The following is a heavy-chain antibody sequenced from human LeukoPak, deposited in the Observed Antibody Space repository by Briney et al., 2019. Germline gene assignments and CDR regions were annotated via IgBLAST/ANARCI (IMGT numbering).Heavy chain of an antibody. V-gene: IGHV1-46*04. J-gene: IGHJ4*02. CDR1: GYTFTSYS. CDR3: ARAYMTVTGTAY. Sequence: ASVKVSCKASGYTFTSYSMHWMRQAPGQGLEWMGMINPSGGSTSYAQKLQGRVTMTRDTSASTVYMELSSLRSEDTAVYYCARAYMTVTGTAYWGQGTLVTVSS. CDR2: INPSGGST. D-gene: IGHD1-1*01.